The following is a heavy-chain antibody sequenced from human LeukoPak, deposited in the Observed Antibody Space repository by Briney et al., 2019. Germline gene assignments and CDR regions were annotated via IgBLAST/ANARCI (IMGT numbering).Heavy chain of an antibody. CDR2: IKQDGSEK. J-gene: IGHJ1*01. CDR1: GFTFSSYW. D-gene: IGHD3-16*01. V-gene: IGHV3-7*03. Sequence: PGGSLRLSCAASGFTFSSYWMSWVRQAPGKGLEWVANIKQDGSEKYYVDSVKGRFTISRDNAKNSLYLQMNSLRGDDTAVYYCAKDDAWGRYKDWGQGTLVTVSS. CDR3: AKDDAWGRYKD.